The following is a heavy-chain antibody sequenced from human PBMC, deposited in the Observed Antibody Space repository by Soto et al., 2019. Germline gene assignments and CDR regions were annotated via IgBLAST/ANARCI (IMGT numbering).Heavy chain of an antibody. D-gene: IGHD3-16*01. CDR2: ISATCGGT. V-gene: IGHV3-23*01. Sequence: PVGSLRLSCAVPRFQSSDYSMSWVPQAPSNGLESVALISATCGGTYYADSVACRCNLSRANSHNTLYLHVHSLTAEDTAVYYWAKDRRAGGNSALYVDFWGQGAQGTVSA. J-gene: IGHJ4*02. CDR1: RFQSSDYS. CDR3: AKDRRAGGNSALYVDF.